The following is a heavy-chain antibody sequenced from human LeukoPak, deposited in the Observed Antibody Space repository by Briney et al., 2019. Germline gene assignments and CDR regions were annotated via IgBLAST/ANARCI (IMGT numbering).Heavy chain of an antibody. V-gene: IGHV3-15*01. J-gene: IGHJ5*02. CDR3: TKDLGNFWSGYDTYNWFDP. Sequence: PGGSLRLSCAASGFTFSNAWMSWVRQAPGKGLEWVGRTKSKTGGGTTDYAAPVKGRFTISRDNSKNTLYLQMNSLRAEDMAVYYCTKDLGNFWSGYDTYNWFDPWGQGTLVTVSS. CDR2: TKSKTGGGTT. CDR1: GFTFSNAW. D-gene: IGHD3-3*01.